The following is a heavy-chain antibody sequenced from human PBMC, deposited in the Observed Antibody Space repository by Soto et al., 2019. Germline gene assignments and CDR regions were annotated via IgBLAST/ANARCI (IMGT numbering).Heavy chain of an antibody. J-gene: IGHJ3*02. CDR3: AHSVLCMVRGVYADDAFYI. CDR2: IYWDDDK. Sequence: GSGPTLVNPTQTLTLTCTFSGFSLSTSGVGVGWIRQPPGKALEWLALIYWDDDKRYSPSLKSRLTITKDTSKNQVVLTMTNMDPVDTATYYCAHSVLCMVRGVYADDAFYIWGKGTMVTVSS. V-gene: IGHV2-5*02. D-gene: IGHD3-10*01. CDR1: GFSLSTSGVG.